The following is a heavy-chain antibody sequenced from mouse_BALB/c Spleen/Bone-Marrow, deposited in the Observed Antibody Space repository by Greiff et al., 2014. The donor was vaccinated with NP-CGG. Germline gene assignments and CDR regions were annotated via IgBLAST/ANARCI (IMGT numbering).Heavy chain of an antibody. J-gene: IGHJ3*01. V-gene: IGHV1S81*02. Sequence: QVQLQQSGAELVKPGASVNLSCKASGYTFTSYWVYWVKQRPGQGLEWIGEINPSNGRANYNEKFKNKATLTVDKSTSTAYMQDSSLTSEDSAVYYCARRDFRSWFAYWGQGTLVTVSA. CDR2: INPSNGRA. CDR1: GYTFTSYW. D-gene: IGHD2-14*01. CDR3: ARRDFRSWFAY.